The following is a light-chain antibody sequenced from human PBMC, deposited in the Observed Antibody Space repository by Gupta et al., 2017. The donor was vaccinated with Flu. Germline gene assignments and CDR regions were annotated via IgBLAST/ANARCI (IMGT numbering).Light chain of an antibody. J-gene: IGLJ3*02. CDR3: ATWDNSLIGPV. Sequence: QSVLTQPPSASGTPGQRVPISCSGSSSNIGSTSVNWYHELPGTAPKLLLYSNNQRPSGVPDRFSGSKSGTSASLAISGLQSEDEADYYCATWDNSLIGPVFGGGTKLTVL. CDR1: SSNIGSTS. CDR2: SNN. V-gene: IGLV1-44*01.